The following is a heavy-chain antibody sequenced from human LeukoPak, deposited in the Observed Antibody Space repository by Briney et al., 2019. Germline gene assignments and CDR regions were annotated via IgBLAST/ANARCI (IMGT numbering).Heavy chain of an antibody. CDR3: AKASDDILTEYYFDY. V-gene: IGHV4-61*01. CDR2: IYYSGST. D-gene: IGHD3-9*01. Sequence: PSETLSLTCTVSGGSVSSGSYYWSWIRQPPGKGLEWIGYIYYSGSTNYNPSLKIRVTISVDTSKNQSSLKLSSVTAADTAVYYCAKASDDILTEYYFDYWGQGTLVTVSS. CDR1: GGSVSSGSYY. J-gene: IGHJ4*02.